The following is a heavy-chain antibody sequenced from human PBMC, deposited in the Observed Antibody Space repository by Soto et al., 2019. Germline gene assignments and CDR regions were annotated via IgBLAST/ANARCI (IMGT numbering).Heavy chain of an antibody. CDR3: VRGTYCGASCYFAREY. V-gene: IGHV1-69*01. CDR2: INPMSRTA. CDR1: GDTSTTYV. J-gene: IGHJ4*02. D-gene: IGHD2-21*01. Sequence: VQLVQSGSEVKKPGSSVKVSCKASGDTSTTYVVSWVRQAPGNGLEWMGGINPMSRTAKYAEKYSGRVTITADEATKTVYLDLTTLRFGDTAVYFCVRGTYCGASCYFAREYWGQGTLVAVSS.